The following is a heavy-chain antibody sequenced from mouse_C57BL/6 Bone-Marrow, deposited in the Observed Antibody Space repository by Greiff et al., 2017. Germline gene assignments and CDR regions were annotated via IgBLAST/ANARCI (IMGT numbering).Heavy chain of an antibody. CDR3: ARTGVITTVPWYFDV. Sequence: QVQLQQSGAELVKPGASVKLSCKASGYTFTSYWMHWVKQRPGQGLEWIGMIHPNSGSTNYNEKFKSKATLTVDKSSSTAYMQLSSLTSEDSAVYYCARTGVITTVPWYFDVWGTGTTVTVSS. CDR2: IHPNSGST. CDR1: GYTFTSYW. D-gene: IGHD1-1*01. J-gene: IGHJ1*03. V-gene: IGHV1-64*01.